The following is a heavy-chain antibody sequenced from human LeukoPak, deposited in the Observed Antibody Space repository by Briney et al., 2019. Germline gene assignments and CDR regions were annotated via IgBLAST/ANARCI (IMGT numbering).Heavy chain of an antibody. CDR1: GGSISSYY. J-gene: IGHJ4*02. CDR3: ARDVSGSYYADY. D-gene: IGHD1-26*01. CDR2: IYHSGST. Sequence: PSETLSLTCTVSGGSISSYYWGWIRQPPGKGLEWIGSIYHSGSTYYNPSLKSRVTISVDTSKNQFSLKLSSVTAADTAVYYCARDVSGSYYADYWGQGTLVTVSS. V-gene: IGHV4-38-2*02.